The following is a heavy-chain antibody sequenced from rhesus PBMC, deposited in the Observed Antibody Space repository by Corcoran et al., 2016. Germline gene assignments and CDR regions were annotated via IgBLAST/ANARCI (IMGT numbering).Heavy chain of an antibody. CDR2: IHGSAGNT. Sequence: QVQLQESGTAVVKPSATLSLTCAVSGGSLSRAYWWSWIRQSPGKELVRIAGIHGSAGNTKYKPACNGRVTISKETSNNQFSLKWTSMTAADTAVYYCASAVGGYFDYWGQGVLVTVSA. CDR3: ASAVGGYFDY. J-gene: IGHJ4*01. D-gene: IGHD3-28*01. V-gene: IGHV4-93*01. CDR1: GGSLSRAYW.